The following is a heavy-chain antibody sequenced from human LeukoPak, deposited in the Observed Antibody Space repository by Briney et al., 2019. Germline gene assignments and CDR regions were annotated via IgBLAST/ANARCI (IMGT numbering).Heavy chain of an antibody. CDR1: GFSFPYG. Sequence: GGSLRLSCEASGFSFPYGMSWVRQAPGKGLEWVSGITNSGENIYYADSVKGRFTISRDNSKNTLYLQMNSLRAEDTAVYYCAKSGLNRFDYWGQGTLVTVSS. CDR2: ITNSGENI. J-gene: IGHJ4*02. D-gene: IGHD2-15*01. V-gene: IGHV3-23*01. CDR3: AKSGLNRFDY.